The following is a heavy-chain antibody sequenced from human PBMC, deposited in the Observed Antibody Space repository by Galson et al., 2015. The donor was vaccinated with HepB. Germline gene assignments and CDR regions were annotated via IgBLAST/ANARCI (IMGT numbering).Heavy chain of an antibody. CDR3: ARERGSASLDI. CDR1: GFTFSDYY. CDR2: ISTSSTYT. D-gene: IGHD2-15*01. V-gene: IGHV3-11*06. J-gene: IGHJ6*02. Sequence: SLRLSCAASGFTFSDYYMSWIRQAPGKGLEWVSYISTSSTYTTYADSVKGRFTISRDDAKNSLFLQMNSLTAEDTAVYYCARERGSASLDIWGQGTTVTVSS.